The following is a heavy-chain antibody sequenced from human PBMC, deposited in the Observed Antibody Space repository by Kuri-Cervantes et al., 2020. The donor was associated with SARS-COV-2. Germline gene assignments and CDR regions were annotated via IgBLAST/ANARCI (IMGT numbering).Heavy chain of an antibody. CDR2: IGSSSSII. D-gene: IGHD3-10*01. CDR1: GFTFSGYS. J-gene: IGHJ6*02. CDR3: ARERYYSGHYGMDV. Sequence: GGSRSLPCAASGFTFSGYSMNWVRQAPGKGLEWVSYIGSSSSIIYYADSMKGRFTISRDNAKNSLSLQMNSLRAEDTAVYYCARERYYSGHYGMDVWGQGTTVTVSS. V-gene: IGHV3-48*01.